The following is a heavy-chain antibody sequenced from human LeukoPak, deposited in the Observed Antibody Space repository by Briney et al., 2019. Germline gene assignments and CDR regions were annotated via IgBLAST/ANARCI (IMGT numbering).Heavy chain of an antibody. CDR2: IRNDGSEK. Sequence: GRSLILSCAASEFSFSNFAMHWVRQAPGKGLEWVAMIRNDGSEKTTADSVKGGFTISRDNSKKPVHLQMNSLRAEDTALYYCAKEAHYFGSDCCISPSDSWGQGTLVVVSS. D-gene: IGHD2-21*02. J-gene: IGHJ4*02. V-gene: IGHV3-33*06. CDR1: EFSFSNFA. CDR3: AKEAHYFGSDCCISPSDS.